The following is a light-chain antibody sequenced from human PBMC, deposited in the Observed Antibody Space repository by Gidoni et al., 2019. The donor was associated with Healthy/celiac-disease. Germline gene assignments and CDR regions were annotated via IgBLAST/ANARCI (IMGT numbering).Light chain of an antibody. V-gene: IGKV3-11*01. J-gene: IGKJ4*01. CDR3: QRRSNWLT. Sequence: VLPQSPATLSLSPVKRATLSCKASQSISSYLACYQQKPGQAPKLLISDASNRATGIPARFSGSGSGTDFTLTISSLEPEDFAVYYCQRRSNWLTFGGGTKVEIK. CDR2: DAS. CDR1: QSISSY.